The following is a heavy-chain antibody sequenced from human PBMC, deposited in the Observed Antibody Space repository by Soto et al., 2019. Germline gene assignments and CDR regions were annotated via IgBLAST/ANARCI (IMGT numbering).Heavy chain of an antibody. CDR3: ARQGYHYDTYSFGY. CDR2: IYPSNSET. J-gene: IGHJ4*02. Sequence: EVQLVQSGAEVKKPGESLKISCKASGYTFTSYWIGWVRLMPGKGLEWLGIIYPSNSETRFSPSFQGQVTLSADKSIFTAYLQWSSLKASDTAMYYCARQGYHYDTYSFGYWGQGTLVTVSP. CDR1: GYTFTSYW. V-gene: IGHV5-51*01. D-gene: IGHD3-22*01.